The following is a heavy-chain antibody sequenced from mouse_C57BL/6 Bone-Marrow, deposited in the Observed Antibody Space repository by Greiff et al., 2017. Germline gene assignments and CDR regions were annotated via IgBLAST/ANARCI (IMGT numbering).Heavy chain of an antibody. V-gene: IGHV5-9-1*02. CDR1: GFTFSSYA. D-gene: IGHD2-4*01. Sequence: EVQGVESGEGLVKPGGSLKLSCAASGFTFSSYAMSWVRQTPEKRLEWVAYISSGGDYIYYADTVKGRFTISRDNARNTLYLQMSSLKSEDTAMYHCTRSTMITTNWYFDVWGTGTTVTVSS. CDR2: ISSGGDYI. CDR3: TRSTMITTNWYFDV. J-gene: IGHJ1*03.